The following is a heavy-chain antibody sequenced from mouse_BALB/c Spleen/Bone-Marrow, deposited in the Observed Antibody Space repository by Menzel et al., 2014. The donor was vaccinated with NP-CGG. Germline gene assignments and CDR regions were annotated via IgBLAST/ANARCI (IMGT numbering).Heavy chain of an antibody. D-gene: IGHD2-3*01. CDR1: GFTFSSYT. CDR2: ISSGGSYT. V-gene: IGHV5-6-4*01. J-gene: IGHJ4*01. Sequence: EVKLVESGGGLVKPGGSLKLSCAASGFTFSSYTMSWVRQTPEKRLEWVATISSGGSYTYYPDSVKGRFTISRDNAKNTLYLQMSSLKSEDTAMYYCTRDRYDGYYYYAMDYWGQGTSVTVSS. CDR3: TRDRYDGYYYYAMDY.